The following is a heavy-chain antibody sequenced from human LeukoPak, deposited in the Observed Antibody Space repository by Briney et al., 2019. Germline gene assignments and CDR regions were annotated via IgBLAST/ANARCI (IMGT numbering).Heavy chain of an antibody. D-gene: IGHD5-12*01. CDR2: IYYSGST. V-gene: IGHV4-39*01. Sequence: SETLSLTCTVSGGSISSSSYYWGWIRQPPGEGLEWIGSIYYSGSTYYNPSLKSRVTISVDTSKNQFSLKLSSVTAADTAVYYCARLIGGYEREAPYFQHWGQGTLVTVSS. CDR3: ARLIGGYEREAPYFQH. J-gene: IGHJ1*01. CDR1: GGSISSSSYY.